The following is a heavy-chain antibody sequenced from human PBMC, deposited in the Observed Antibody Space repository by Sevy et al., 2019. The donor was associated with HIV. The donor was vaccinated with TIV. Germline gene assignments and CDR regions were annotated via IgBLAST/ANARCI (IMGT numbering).Heavy chain of an antibody. CDR1: GGTFSTFL. Sequence: ASVKVSCKASGGTFSTFLISWVRQAPGQGLEWMGGIRPIFGTVDYAQKFHARVTFTADESTSTAYMELSSLRPDDTAGYYCATRGDCGGDCSIYYFDYWGQGSLVTVSS. CDR3: ATRGDCGGDCSIYYFDY. V-gene: IGHV1-69*13. CDR2: IRPIFGTV. J-gene: IGHJ4*02. D-gene: IGHD2-21*02.